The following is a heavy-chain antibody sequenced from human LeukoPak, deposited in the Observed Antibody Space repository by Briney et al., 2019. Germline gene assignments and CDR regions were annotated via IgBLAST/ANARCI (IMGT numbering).Heavy chain of an antibody. Sequence: SETLSLTCTVSGGSISTYHWSWIRQPAGKGLEWIGHIYTSGSTNYNPSLKSRVTMSVDTSKNQFSLKLSSVTAADTAVYYCARTPYYGMDVWGQGTTVTVSS. J-gene: IGHJ6*02. CDR3: ARTPYYGMDV. CDR2: IYTSGST. V-gene: IGHV4-4*07. CDR1: GGSISTYH.